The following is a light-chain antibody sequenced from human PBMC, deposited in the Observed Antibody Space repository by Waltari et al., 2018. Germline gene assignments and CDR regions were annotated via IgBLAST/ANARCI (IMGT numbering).Light chain of an antibody. Sequence: QSALTQPASVSGSPGQPITISCTETSSDVGSYNLVSWYQQHPGKTPKLIIYDGSKRPAGFSNRFSGSKPGNTAALTISRLQAEDEADYYCCSYAGGGTFVVVGGGTKLTVL. CDR3: CSYAGGGTFVV. V-gene: IGLV2-23*03. CDR2: DGS. J-gene: IGLJ2*01. CDR1: SSDVGSYNL.